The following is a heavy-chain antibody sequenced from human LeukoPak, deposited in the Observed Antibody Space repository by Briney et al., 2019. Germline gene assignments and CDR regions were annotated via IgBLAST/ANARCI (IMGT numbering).Heavy chain of an antibody. CDR1: GYTFTNNY. CDR3: ARDPKGSGSHFYFDY. D-gene: IGHD1-26*01. J-gene: IGHJ4*02. CDR2: INPSGGST. V-gene: IGHV1-46*01. Sequence: GSVKVSCKASGYTFTNNYMHWVRQAPGQGLEWMGIINPSGGSTSHAQKFQGRVTTTGDTSTSTVYMELSSLRSEDTAVYYCARDPKGSGSHFYFDYWGQGTLVTVSS.